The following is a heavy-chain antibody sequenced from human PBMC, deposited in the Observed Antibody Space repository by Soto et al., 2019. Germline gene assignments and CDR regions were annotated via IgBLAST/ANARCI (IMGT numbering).Heavy chain of an antibody. D-gene: IGHD6-13*01. CDR1: GYTFTSYG. Sequence: ASVKVSCKASGYTFTSYGISWVRQAPGQGLEWMGWISAYNGNTNYAQKLQGRVTMTSDTSTSTAYMELRSLRSDDTAVYYCARGEAAAGENWFDPWGQGTLVTVSS. J-gene: IGHJ5*02. V-gene: IGHV1-18*01. CDR2: ISAYNGNT. CDR3: ARGEAAAGENWFDP.